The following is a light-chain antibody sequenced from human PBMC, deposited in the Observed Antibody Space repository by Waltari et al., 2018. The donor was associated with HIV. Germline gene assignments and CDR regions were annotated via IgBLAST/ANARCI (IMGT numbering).Light chain of an antibody. V-gene: IGKV1-39*01. Sequence: DIQMTQSPSSLSASVGDRVTITCRASQSISSNLNWYQQKPGKAPKLLIYAASSLQSGVPSRFSGSGSGTDFTLTISSLQPEDFATYYCQQSYSTPPETFGPGTKVDIK. J-gene: IGKJ3*01. CDR3: QQSYSTPPET. CDR1: QSISSN. CDR2: AAS.